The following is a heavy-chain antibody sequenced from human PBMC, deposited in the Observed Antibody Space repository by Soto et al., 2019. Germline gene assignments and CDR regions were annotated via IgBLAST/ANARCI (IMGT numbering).Heavy chain of an antibody. Sequence: GGSLRLSCAASGFTFSNAWMSWVRQAPGKGLEWVSVIYSGGSTYYADSVKGRFTISRDNSKNTLYLQMNSLRAEDTAVYYCAAPNCISTSCYDYWVQGTLVTVSS. CDR1: GFTFSNAW. V-gene: IGHV3-53*01. CDR2: IYSGGST. D-gene: IGHD2-2*01. CDR3: AAPNCISTSCYDY. J-gene: IGHJ4*02.